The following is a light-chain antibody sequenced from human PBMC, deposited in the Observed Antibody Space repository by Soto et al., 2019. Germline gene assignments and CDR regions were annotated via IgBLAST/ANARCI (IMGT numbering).Light chain of an antibody. CDR2: GNR. CDR1: STNIGAGNN. Sequence: QSVLTQPPSVSGAPGQRVTISCTGTSTNIGAGNNVPWYQQLPGTAPKLLIYGNRNRPSGVPNRFSGSKSGTSASLAITGLQAEDEADYYCQSYDSSLSGHVVFGGGTKLTVL. V-gene: IGLV1-40*01. CDR3: QSYDSSLSGHVV. J-gene: IGLJ2*01.